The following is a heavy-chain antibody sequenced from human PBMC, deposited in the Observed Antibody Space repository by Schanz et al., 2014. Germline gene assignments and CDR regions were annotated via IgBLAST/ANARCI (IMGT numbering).Heavy chain of an antibody. CDR2: TSNDGSFT. V-gene: IGHV3-21*01. Sequence: EVQLVESGGGLVQPGGSLRLSCAASGFAFSAYSMNWVRQAPGKGLEWVSRTSNDGSFTTFADSVKGRFTISRDNAKNTLYLQMNSLRVEDTAVYYCARDPLTVAAFDFWGQGTLVTVSS. CDR1: GFAFSAYS. J-gene: IGHJ4*02. D-gene: IGHD6-19*01. CDR3: ARDPLTVAAFDF.